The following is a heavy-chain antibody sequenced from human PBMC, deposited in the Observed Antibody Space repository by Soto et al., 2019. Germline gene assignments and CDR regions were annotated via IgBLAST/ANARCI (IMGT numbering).Heavy chain of an antibody. CDR3: ARGDTYNSYWNFDI. CDR1: EYSFSRHW. D-gene: IGHD1-1*01. V-gene: IGHV5-51*01. Sequence: SEYSFSRHWIAWVRQMPGKGLEWMGTIYPGDSDTRYSPSFEGRVSMSADESISTAYLQWGSLQASDTAIYYCARGDTYNSYWNFDIWGRGTLVPVSA. J-gene: IGHJ2*01. CDR2: IYPGDSDT.